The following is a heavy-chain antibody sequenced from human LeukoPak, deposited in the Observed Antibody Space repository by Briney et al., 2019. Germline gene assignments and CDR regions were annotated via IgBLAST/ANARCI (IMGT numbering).Heavy chain of an antibody. J-gene: IGHJ6*02. V-gene: IGHV5-51*01. CDR3: ARHFKPVVTADDGMDV. CDR1: GYSFTSYW. Sequence: GESLKISCKGSGYSFTSYWIGWVRQMPGKGLEWMGIIYPGDSDTRYSPSFQGQVTISADKSISTAYLQWSSLKASDTAMYYCARHFKPVVTADDGMDVWGQGTTVTVSS. CDR2: IYPGDSDT. D-gene: IGHD4-23*01.